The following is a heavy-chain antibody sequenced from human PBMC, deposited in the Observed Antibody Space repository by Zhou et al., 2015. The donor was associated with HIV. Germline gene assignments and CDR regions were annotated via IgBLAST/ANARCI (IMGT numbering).Heavy chain of an antibody. V-gene: IGHV1-69*06. D-gene: IGHD3-16*01. J-gene: IGHJ6*02. CDR1: GGTFNTYE. Sequence: QVQLIQSGAVLKKPGSSVKVSCKVSGGTFNTYEISWVRQAPGQGLEWMGGIIPIFGTANYAQKFQGRVTITADKSTSTAYMELSSLRSEDTAVYYCASLGPELAPHYYYYGMDVWGQGTTVTVSS. CDR3: ASLGPELAPHYYYYGMDV. CDR2: IIPIFGTA.